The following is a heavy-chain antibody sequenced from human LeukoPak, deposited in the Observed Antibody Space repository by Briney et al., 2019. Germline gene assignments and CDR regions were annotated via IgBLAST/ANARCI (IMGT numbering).Heavy chain of an antibody. Sequence: GASVKVSCKVSGYTLTELSMHWVRQAPGKGLEWMGGFDPEDGETIYAQKFQGRVTMTEDTSTDTAYMELCSLRSEDTAVYYCATRHDSSGYYRYFQHWGQGTLSPSPQ. CDR1: GYTLTELS. CDR2: FDPEDGET. D-gene: IGHD3-22*01. CDR3: ATRHDSSGYYRYFQH. V-gene: IGHV1-24*01. J-gene: IGHJ1*01.